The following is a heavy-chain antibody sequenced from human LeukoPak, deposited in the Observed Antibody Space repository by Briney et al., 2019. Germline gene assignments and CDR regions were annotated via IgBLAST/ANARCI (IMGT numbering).Heavy chain of an antibody. V-gene: IGHV1-18*01. CDR3: AREWEQLATGWFDP. CDR1: GYTFTSYG. CDR2: ISAYNGNT. Sequence: ASVTVSCKASGYTFTSYGISWVRQAPGQGLEWMGWISAYNGNTNYAQKLQGRVTMTTDTSTSTAYMELRSLRSEDTAVYYCAREWEQLATGWFDPWGQGTLVTVSS. D-gene: IGHD6-13*01. J-gene: IGHJ5*02.